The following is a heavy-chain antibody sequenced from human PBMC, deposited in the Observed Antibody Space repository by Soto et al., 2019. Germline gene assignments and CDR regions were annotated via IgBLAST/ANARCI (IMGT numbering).Heavy chain of an antibody. CDR2: TSLTGSTT. Sequence: PWGSLRLSCTSSVFAFTSNAMSWVRQSPGKGLDLVWCTSLTGSTTYYADSVNGRFTIARDNAKNTVSHQMNNLIAEDTGIYYCTKVNGYLSMHAWGQGTMVTVSS. V-gene: IGHV3-23*01. J-gene: IGHJ6*01. CDR1: VFAFTSNA. D-gene: IGHD6-25*01. CDR3: TKVNGYLSMHA.